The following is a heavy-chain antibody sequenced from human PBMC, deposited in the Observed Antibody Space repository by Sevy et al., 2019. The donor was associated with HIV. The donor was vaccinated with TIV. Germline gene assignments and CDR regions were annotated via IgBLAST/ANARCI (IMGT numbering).Heavy chain of an antibody. CDR1: GFTFSSYA. CDR2: ISYDGSNK. CDR3: ARVAGYDFWNGYAY. Sequence: GGSLRLSCAASGFTFSSYAMHWVRQAPGKGLEWVAVISYDGSNKYYADSVKGRFTISRDNSKNTLYLQMNSLRAEDTAVYYCARVAGYDFWNGYAYWGQGTLVTVSS. V-gene: IGHV3-30-3*01. J-gene: IGHJ4*02. D-gene: IGHD3-3*01.